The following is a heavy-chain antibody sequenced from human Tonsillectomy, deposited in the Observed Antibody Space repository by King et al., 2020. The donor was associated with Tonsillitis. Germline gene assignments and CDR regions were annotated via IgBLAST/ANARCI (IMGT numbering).Heavy chain of an antibody. V-gene: IGHV3-7*04. CDR1: RFTFSSYW. Sequence: VQLVESGGGLVQPGGSLRLSCAASRFTFSSYWMSWVRQAPGKGLEWVANINQDGSEKYYVDSVKGRFTISRDNAKNSLYLQMNSLRAEDTAVYYCSREGTGQQLAISLDYWGQGTLVTVSS. J-gene: IGHJ4*02. D-gene: IGHD6-13*01. CDR2: INQDGSEK. CDR3: SREGTGQQLAISLDY.